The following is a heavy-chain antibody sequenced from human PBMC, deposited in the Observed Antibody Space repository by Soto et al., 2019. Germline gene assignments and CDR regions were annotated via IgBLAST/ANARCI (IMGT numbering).Heavy chain of an antibody. J-gene: IGHJ4*02. CDR1: GYIFSSYD. V-gene: IGHV1-8*01. CDR2: MNPNSGNT. D-gene: IGHD4-17*01. Sequence: QVQLVQSGAEVKEPGASVKVSCKSSGYIFSSYDINWVRQATGQGPEWVGSMNPNSGNTLHAQKFQGRVTMTRSTSINTADMELSSLRSDDTAVYYCASVHESGDVAYWGQGPLVTVAS. CDR3: ASVHESGDVAY.